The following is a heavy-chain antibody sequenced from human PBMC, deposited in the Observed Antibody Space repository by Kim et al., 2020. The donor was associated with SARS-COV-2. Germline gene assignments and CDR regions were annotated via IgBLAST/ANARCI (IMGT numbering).Heavy chain of an antibody. J-gene: IGHJ6*02. CDR1: GFTFSSYA. D-gene: IGHD5-18*01. Sequence: GGSLRLSCSASGFTFSSYAMHWVRQAPGKGLEYVSAISSNGGSTYYADSVKGRFTISRDNSKNTLYLQMSSLRAEDTAVYYCVKTEISYGSSFLSYYGMDVWGQGTTVTVSS. V-gene: IGHV3-64D*09. CDR3: VKTEISYGSSFLSYYGMDV. CDR2: ISSNGGST.